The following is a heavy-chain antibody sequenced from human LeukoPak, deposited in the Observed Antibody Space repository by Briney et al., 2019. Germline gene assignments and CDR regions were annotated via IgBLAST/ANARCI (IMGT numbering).Heavy chain of an antibody. CDR2: INHSGST. V-gene: IGHV4-34*01. J-gene: IGHJ5*02. Sequence: SETLSLTCAVYGGSFSGYYWSWIRQPPGKGLESIGEINHSGSTNYHPSLKSRVTISLDTSKNQFSLKLSSVTAADTAVYYCARGGGGYLTNNWFDPWGQGTLVTVSS. CDR1: GGSFSGYY. CDR3: ARGGGGYLTNNWFDP. D-gene: IGHD1-1*01.